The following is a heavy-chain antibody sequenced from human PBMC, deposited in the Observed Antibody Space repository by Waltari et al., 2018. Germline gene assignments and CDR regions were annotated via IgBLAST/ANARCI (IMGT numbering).Heavy chain of an antibody. Sequence: VQLVESGGGVVQPWGPPRPPCLARGSPFRRYRSPWIREAPGKGLEWVAFIHYNGNNKYYADSVKGRFTISRDNSKNTLYLQMNSLRGEDTAVYYCATYSGYHYLFDYWGQGTLVTVSS. CDR3: ATYSGYHYLFDY. V-gene: IGHV3-30*02. J-gene: IGHJ4*02. D-gene: IGHD5-12*01. CDR1: GSPFRRYR. CDR2: IHYNGNNK.